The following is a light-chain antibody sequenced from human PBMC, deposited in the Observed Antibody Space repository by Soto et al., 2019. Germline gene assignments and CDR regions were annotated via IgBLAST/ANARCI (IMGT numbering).Light chain of an antibody. V-gene: IGKV3-20*01. Sequence: ELVLTQSPGTLSLSPGERATLSCRASQSVSSSFLGWYQQKPGQTPRLLIYGASSRATGMPDSFSGSGSGTDFTLTISRLGPEDFVVYYCQYYGSSPRTFGQGTKVEVK. CDR1: QSVSSSF. J-gene: IGKJ1*01. CDR2: GAS. CDR3: QYYGSSPRT.